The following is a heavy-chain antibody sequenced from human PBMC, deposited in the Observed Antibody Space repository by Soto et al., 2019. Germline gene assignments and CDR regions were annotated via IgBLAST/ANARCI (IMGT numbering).Heavy chain of an antibody. Sequence: EVQLVESGGGLVKPGGSLRLSCATSGFTFSDTYLSWVRQAPGKGLEWVGRIKRKADGGTTDYAAPVKDRFTISRDDSKNTLYLQMNSLETEEAAVYYCTAGLSNGYYNFDYWGQGTLVTVSS. CDR2: IKRKADGGTT. J-gene: IGHJ4*02. CDR3: TAGLSNGYYNFDY. D-gene: IGHD3-22*01. V-gene: IGHV3-15*01. CDR1: GFTFSDTY.